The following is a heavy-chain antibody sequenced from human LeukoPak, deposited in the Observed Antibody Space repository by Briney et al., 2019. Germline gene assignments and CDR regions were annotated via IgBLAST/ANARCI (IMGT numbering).Heavy chain of an antibody. Sequence: GGSLRLSCAASGFTFSSSWMAWVRQAPGKGLEWVANIKQDGSEKYYVDSVRGRFTISRDNAKESLYLQMTSLRAEDTAVYYCATSHDAAGNFWGQGTLVTVSS. CDR3: ATSHDAAGNF. J-gene: IGHJ4*02. V-gene: IGHV3-7*01. CDR1: GFTFSSSW. CDR2: IKQDGSEK. D-gene: IGHD6-13*01.